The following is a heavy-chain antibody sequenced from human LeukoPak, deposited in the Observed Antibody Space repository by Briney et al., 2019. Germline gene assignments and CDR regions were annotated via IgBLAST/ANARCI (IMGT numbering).Heavy chain of an antibody. D-gene: IGHD5-18*01. CDR3: AVDTAMVNTAYGMDV. CDR1: GFTFSSYA. Sequence: GGSLRLSCAASGFTFSSYAMSWVRQAPGKGLEWVAVIWYDGSNKYYADSVKGRFTISRDNSKNTLYLQMNSLRAEDTAVYYCAVDTAMVNTAYGMDVWGQGTTVTVSS. J-gene: IGHJ6*02. CDR2: IWYDGSNK. V-gene: IGHV3-33*08.